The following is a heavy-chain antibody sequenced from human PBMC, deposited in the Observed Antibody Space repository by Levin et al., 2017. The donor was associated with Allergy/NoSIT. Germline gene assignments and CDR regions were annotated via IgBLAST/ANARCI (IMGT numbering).Heavy chain of an antibody. V-gene: IGHV3-49*03. CDR3: TRDHFRPGDYFDY. J-gene: IGHJ4*02. CDR2: IRSKAYGGTS. Sequence: PGGSLRLSCAASGFTFGDYAMNWFRQAPGKELEWLGFIRSKAYGGTSEYAASVKGRFSISRDDSKSIAYLQMNSLKTEDTAVYYCTRDHFRPGDYFDYWGQGTLVTVSS. D-gene: IGHD3-3*02. CDR1: GFTFGDYA.